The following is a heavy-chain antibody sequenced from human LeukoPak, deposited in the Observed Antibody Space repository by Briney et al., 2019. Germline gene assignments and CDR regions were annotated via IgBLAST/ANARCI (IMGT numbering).Heavy chain of an antibody. J-gene: IGHJ4*02. V-gene: IGHV3-64*01. CDR1: GFTFSTYA. CDR3: ARSSGYYSF. CDR2: ISSNGVST. D-gene: IGHD3-22*01. Sequence: PGGSLRLSCAASGFTFSTYAMHWVRQAPGQRLEYVSAISSNGVSTYYANSVKGRFTISRDNSKNTLFLQMGSLRAEDMAVYYCARSSGYYSFWGQGTLVTVSS.